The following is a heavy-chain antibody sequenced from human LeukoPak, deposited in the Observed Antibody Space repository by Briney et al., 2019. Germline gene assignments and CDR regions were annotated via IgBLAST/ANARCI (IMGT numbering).Heavy chain of an antibody. Sequence: SETLSLTCTVSGGSISSYYLSWIRQPPGKGLEWIGYIYYSGSTNYNPSLKSRVTISVDTPKNQFSLKLSSVTAEDTAVYYCARDSLGYNWFDPWGQGTLVTVSS. J-gene: IGHJ5*02. CDR1: GGSISSYY. CDR3: ARDSLGYNWFDP. D-gene: IGHD6-13*01. CDR2: IYYSGST. V-gene: IGHV4-59*01.